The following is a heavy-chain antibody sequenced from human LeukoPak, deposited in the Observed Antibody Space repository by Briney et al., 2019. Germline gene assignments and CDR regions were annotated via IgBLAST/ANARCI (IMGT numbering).Heavy chain of an antibody. Sequence: SETLSLTCTASGGSISSYYWSWIRQPAGKGLEWIGRIYTSGSTNYNPSLKSRVTMSIHTSKNQFSLKLSSVTAADAAVYYCARETHPQFNYYYYYMDVWGKGTTVTVSS. V-gene: IGHV4-4*07. CDR1: GGSISSYY. J-gene: IGHJ6*03. CDR2: IYTSGST. CDR3: ARETHPQFNYYYYYMDV.